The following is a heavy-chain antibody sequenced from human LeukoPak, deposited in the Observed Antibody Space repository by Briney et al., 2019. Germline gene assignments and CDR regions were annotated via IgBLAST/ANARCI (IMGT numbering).Heavy chain of an antibody. D-gene: IGHD6-13*01. J-gene: IGHJ3*02. V-gene: IGHV1-69*04. Sequence: SVKVSCKASGYTFTSYAISWVRQAPGQGLEWMGRIIPILGIANYAQKFQGRVTITADKSTSTAYMELSSLRSEDTAVYYCARLAARDAFDIWGQGTMVTVSS. CDR2: IIPILGIA. CDR3: ARLAARDAFDI. CDR1: GYTFTSYA.